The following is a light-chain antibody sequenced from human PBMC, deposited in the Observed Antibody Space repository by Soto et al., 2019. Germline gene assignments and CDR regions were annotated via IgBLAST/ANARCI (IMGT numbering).Light chain of an antibody. J-gene: IGKJ1*01. Sequence: DIVMTQSPLSLPVTPGEPASISCGSSQSLLQTNGYTYLDWYLQKPGQSPQLLIYLTSIRASGVPDRFSGSGSGTEFTLKISKVEAEDVGVYYCMQSLQTPPWTFGPGTKVEFK. CDR1: QSLLQTNGYTY. CDR3: MQSLQTPPWT. CDR2: LTS. V-gene: IGKV2-28*01.